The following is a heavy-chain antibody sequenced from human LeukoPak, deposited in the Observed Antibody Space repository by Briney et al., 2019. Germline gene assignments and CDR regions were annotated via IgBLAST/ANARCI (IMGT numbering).Heavy chain of an antibody. D-gene: IGHD3-10*01. CDR1: GFTFSSYW. J-gene: IGHJ4*02. V-gene: IGHV3-74*01. CDR3: ARTVPGYFFDY. Sequence: GGSLRLSCAASGFTFSSYWMHWVRQAPGKGLVWVSRINTDGSSTSYADSVKGRFTISRDNAKNTLYLQMNSLSAEDTAVYYCARTVPGYFFDYWGQGTLVTVSS. CDR2: INTDGSST.